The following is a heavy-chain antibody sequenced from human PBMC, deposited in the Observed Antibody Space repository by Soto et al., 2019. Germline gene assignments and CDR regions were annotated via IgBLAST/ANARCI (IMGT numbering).Heavy chain of an antibody. CDR1: GGSISSYY. V-gene: IGHV4-59*01. J-gene: IGHJ6*02. Sequence: PSETLSLTCTVSGGSISSYYWSWIRQPPGKGLEWIGYIYYSGSTNYNPSLKSRVTISVDTSKNQFSLKLSSATAADTAVYYCGRDRLETATKNYYYYGMDVWGQGTTVTVSS. D-gene: IGHD6-25*01. CDR3: GRDRLETATKNYYYYGMDV. CDR2: IYYSGST.